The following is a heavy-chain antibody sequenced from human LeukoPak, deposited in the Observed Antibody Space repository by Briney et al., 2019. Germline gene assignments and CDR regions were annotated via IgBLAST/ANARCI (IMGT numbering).Heavy chain of an antibody. D-gene: IGHD1-26*01. J-gene: IGHJ4*02. CDR1: GYSISSGYY. CDR2: IYYSGGT. CDR3: VRHVRGSYFTDY. V-gene: IGHV4-38-2*02. Sequence: SETLSLTCTVSGYSISSGYYWGWIRRPPGKGLEWIGSIYYSGGTYYNPSLKSRVTISVDTSKNQFSLKLSSVTAADTAVYYCVRHVRGSYFTDYWGQGTLVTVSS.